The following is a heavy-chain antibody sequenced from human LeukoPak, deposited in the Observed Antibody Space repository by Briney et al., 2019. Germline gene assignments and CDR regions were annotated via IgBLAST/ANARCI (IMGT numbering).Heavy chain of an antibody. CDR1: GFTFSSYG. CDR3: VKDLLQWYKFDS. CDR2: VRYDGKNQ. V-gene: IGHV3-30*02. D-gene: IGHD4-23*01. Sequence: PGGSLRHSCTASGFTFSSYGIHWVRQAPGKGLEWVSFVRYDGKNQYYADSVKGRFTVSRDNSKKTVSLQMHSLRREDTAVYYCVKDLLQWYKFDSWGQGTLVTVSS. J-gene: IGHJ4*02.